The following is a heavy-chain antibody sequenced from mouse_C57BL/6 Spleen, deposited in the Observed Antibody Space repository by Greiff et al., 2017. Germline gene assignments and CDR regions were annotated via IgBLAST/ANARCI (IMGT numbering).Heavy chain of an antibody. V-gene: IGHV1-50*01. D-gene: IGHD2-10*01. CDR1: GYTFTSYW. CDR3: AREEGLLSIRPLDY. J-gene: IGHJ2*01. Sequence: QVHVKQPGAELVKPGASVKLSCKASGYTFTSYWMQWVKQRPGQGLEWIGEIDPSDSYTNYNQKFKGKATLTVDTSSSTAYMQLSSLTSEDSAVYYCAREEGLLSIRPLDYWGQGTTLTVSS. CDR2: IDPSDSYT.